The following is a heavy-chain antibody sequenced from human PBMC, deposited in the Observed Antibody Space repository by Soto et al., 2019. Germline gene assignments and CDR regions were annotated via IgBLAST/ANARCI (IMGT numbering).Heavy chain of an antibody. CDR1: GYTFTSYV. D-gene: IGHD3-16*01. CDR3: AGGKQALDV. Sequence: QVQLVQSGAEVKKHGASVKVYCKASGYTFTSYVISWVRQAPGQGLEWMGWISAYNGNTNYAQKVQGRATLTTDTSTTTAYRKLRSLRSDETAVEYWAGGKQALDVWGQGTTVTVSS. V-gene: IGHV1-18*01. J-gene: IGHJ6*02. CDR2: ISAYNGNT.